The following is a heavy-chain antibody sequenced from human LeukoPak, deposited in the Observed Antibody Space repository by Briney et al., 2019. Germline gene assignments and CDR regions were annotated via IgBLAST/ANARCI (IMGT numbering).Heavy chain of an antibody. D-gene: IGHD3-10*01. CDR2: MNPNSGNT. J-gene: IGHJ4*02. Sequence: ASVKVSCKASGYTFTSYDINWVRQATGQGLEWMGWMNPNSGNTGYAQKFQGRVTMTRNTSISTAYMELSSLRSEDTAVYYCAGGLPDYYGSGSYYTADYWGQGTLVTVSS. V-gene: IGHV1-8*01. CDR3: AGGLPDYYGSGSYYTADY. CDR1: GYTFTSYD.